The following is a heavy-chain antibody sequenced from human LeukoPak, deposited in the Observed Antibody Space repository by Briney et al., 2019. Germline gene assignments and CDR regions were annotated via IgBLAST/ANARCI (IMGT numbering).Heavy chain of an antibody. Sequence: GGSLRLSCAASGFTVSSNYMSWVRQAPGKGLEWVSVIHSSGSTYYADPVKGRFTISRDNSKNTLYLQMNSLRAEDTAVYYCWLHYGMDVWGQGTTVTGYS. V-gene: IGHV3-53*01. CDR2: IHSSGST. CDR3: WLHYGMDV. J-gene: IGHJ6*02. D-gene: IGHD5-12*01. CDR1: GFTVSSNY.